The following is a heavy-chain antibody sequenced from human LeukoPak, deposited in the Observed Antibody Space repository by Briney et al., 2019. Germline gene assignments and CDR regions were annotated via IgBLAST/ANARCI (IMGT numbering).Heavy chain of an antibody. CDR2: ISGSGDST. CDR1: GFTFSNYA. CDR3: ARGRLARSPYFDY. V-gene: IGHV3-23*01. Sequence: PGGSLRLSCAASGFTFSNYAMRWVRQAPGKGLEWVSGISGSGDSTYYADSVKGRFTISRDNSKNTLYLQMNSLRAEDTAVYYCARGRLARSPYFDYWGQGTLVTVSS. D-gene: IGHD6-19*01. J-gene: IGHJ4*02.